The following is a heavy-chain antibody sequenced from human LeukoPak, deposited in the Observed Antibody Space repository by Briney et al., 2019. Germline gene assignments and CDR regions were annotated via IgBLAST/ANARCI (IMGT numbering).Heavy chain of an antibody. CDR1: GYIFTNYW. CDR3: AGARHGDYRWDY. Sequence: GESLKISCKGSGYIFTNYWIGWVRQMPGKGLEWMGIIHPSDSDTIYSPSFQGQVTISADKSISTAYLQWSSLKASDTAMYYCAGARHGDYRWDYWGQGTLVTVSS. CDR2: IHPSDSDT. D-gene: IGHD4-17*01. V-gene: IGHV5-51*01. J-gene: IGHJ4*02.